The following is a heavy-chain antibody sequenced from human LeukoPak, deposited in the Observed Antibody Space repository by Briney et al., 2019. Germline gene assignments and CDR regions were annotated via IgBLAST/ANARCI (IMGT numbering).Heavy chain of an antibody. CDR2: IYYSGST. CDR1: GGSISSSSYY. Sequence: SETLSLICTVSGGSISSSSYYWGWIRQPPGEGLEWIGSIYYSGSTYYNPSLKSRVTISVDTSKNQFSLKLSSVTAADTAVYYCARHTGYCSGGSCQRENWFDPWGQGTLVTVSS. V-gene: IGHV4-39*01. J-gene: IGHJ5*02. CDR3: ARHTGYCSGGSCQRENWFDP. D-gene: IGHD2-15*01.